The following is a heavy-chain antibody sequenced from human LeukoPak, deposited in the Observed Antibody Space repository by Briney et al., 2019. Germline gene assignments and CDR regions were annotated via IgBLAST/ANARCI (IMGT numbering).Heavy chain of an antibody. CDR3: ARDQYDTWSRRGNFDS. CDR2: IKLDGSEK. J-gene: IGHJ4*02. CDR1: GFTFGKYW. D-gene: IGHD3/OR15-3a*01. Sequence: GGSLRLSCVASGFTFGKYWMSWGRQAPGKGLEWVANIKLDGSEKNYVDSVKGRFTISRDNTKNSLYLQMNSLRAEDTAVFYCARDQYDTWSRRGNFDSWGQGTLVIVSS. V-gene: IGHV3-7*03.